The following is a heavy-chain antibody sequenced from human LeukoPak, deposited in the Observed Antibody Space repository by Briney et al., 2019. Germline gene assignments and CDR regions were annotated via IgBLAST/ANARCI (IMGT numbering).Heavy chain of an antibody. Sequence: GGSLRLSCAASGFTFSSCAMSWVRQAPGKGVEWVSAISNNGGYTYYADSVQGRFTISRDNSKSTLCLQMNSLRAEDTAVYYCAKQLGYCSDGSCYFPYWGQGTLVTVSS. D-gene: IGHD2-15*01. CDR2: ISNNGGYT. CDR1: GFTFSSCA. CDR3: AKQLGYCSDGSCYFPY. J-gene: IGHJ4*02. V-gene: IGHV3-23*01.